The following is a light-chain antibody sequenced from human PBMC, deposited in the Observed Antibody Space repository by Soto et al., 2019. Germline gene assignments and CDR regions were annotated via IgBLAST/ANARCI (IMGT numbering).Light chain of an antibody. CDR2: EVS. V-gene: IGLV2-14*01. J-gene: IGLJ1*01. CDR3: SSYTSSSPCV. CDR1: SSDVGGYKY. Sequence: QPALTQPASVSGSPGQSITISCTGTSSDVGGYKYVSWYQQHPGKAPKLMIYEVSNRPSGVSNRFSGSKSGNTASLTISGLQAEDEADYYCSSYTSSSPCVFGTGTKVTVL.